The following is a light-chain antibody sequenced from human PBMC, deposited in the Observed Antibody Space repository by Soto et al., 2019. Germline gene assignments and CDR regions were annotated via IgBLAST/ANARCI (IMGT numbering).Light chain of an antibody. V-gene: IGKV3-11*01. CDR2: DAS. J-gene: IGKJ5*01. Sequence: EIVLTQSPATLSLSPGERATLSCRASQSVSSYLLWYQQKPGQAPRLLIYDASNRAAGIPARFSGSGSGTDFTLTISSLEPEDFAVYYCQHRMNCPLAFGPGTRLEIK. CDR1: QSVSSY. CDR3: QHRMNCPLA.